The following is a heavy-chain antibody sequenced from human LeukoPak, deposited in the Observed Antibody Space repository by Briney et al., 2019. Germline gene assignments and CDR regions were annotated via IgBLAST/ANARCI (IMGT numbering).Heavy chain of an antibody. CDR3: ARDAEWELLRPAALYYYYGMDV. D-gene: IGHD1-26*01. CDR2: IYTSGST. V-gene: IGHV4-4*07. J-gene: IGHJ6*02. CDR1: GGSMSPYH. Sequence: SETLSLTCTVSGGSMSPYHWGWIRQPAGKGLEWIGRIYTSGSTNYNPSLKSRVTMSVDTSKNQFSLKLSSVTAAYTAVYYCARDAEWELLRPAALYYYYGMDVWGQGTTVTVSS.